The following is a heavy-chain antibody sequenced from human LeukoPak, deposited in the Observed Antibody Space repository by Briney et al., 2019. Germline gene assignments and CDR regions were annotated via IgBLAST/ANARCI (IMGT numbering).Heavy chain of an antibody. CDR1: GFTFSSYA. CDR2: ISSNGGST. D-gene: IGHD3-3*01. J-gene: IGHJ4*02. CDR3: AKMAVRGGVVIAHFDY. V-gene: IGHV3-64*01. Sequence: PGGSLRLSCAASGFTFSSYAMHWVRQAPGKGLEYVSAISSNGGSTYYANSVKGRFTISRDNSKNTLYLQMNSLRAEDTAVYYCAKMAVRGGVVIAHFDYWGQGTLVTVSS.